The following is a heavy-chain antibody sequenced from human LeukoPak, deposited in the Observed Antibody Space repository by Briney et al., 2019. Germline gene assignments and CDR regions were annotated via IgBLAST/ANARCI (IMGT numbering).Heavy chain of an antibody. CDR2: FDPEDGET. J-gene: IGHJ4*02. CDR3: ARGPRDSSGWYYYFDY. D-gene: IGHD6-19*01. V-gene: IGHV1-24*01. Sequence: GASVKVSCKVSGYTLTELSVHWVRQAPGKGLEWMGGFDPEDGETIYAQKFQGRVTMTRDMSTRTVYMELSSLRSEDTAVYYCARGPRDSSGWYYYFDYWGQGTLVTVSS. CDR1: GYTLTELS.